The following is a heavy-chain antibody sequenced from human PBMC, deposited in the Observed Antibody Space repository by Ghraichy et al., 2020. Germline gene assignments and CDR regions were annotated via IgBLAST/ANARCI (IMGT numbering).Heavy chain of an antibody. V-gene: IGHV1-69*13. CDR2: IIPIFGTA. CDR3: ARDGKECSSTSCYQRSHNWFDP. J-gene: IGHJ5*02. Sequence: SVKVSCKASGGTFSSYAISWVRQAPGQGLEWMGGIIPIFGTANYAQKFQGRVTITADESTSTAYMELSSLRSEDTAVYYCARDGKECSSTSCYQRSHNWFDPWGQGTLVTVSS. CDR1: GGTFSSYA. D-gene: IGHD2-2*01.